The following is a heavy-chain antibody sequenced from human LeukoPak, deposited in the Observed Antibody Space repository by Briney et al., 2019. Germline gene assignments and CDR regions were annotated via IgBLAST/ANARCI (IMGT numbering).Heavy chain of an antibody. V-gene: IGHV4-34*01. CDR2: INHSGST. D-gene: IGHD3-3*01. CDR1: GGSFSGYY. J-gene: IGHJ4*02. CDR3: ARGSTIFGVVTIPYLDY. Sequence: PSETLSLTCAVYGGSFSGYYWSWIRQPPGKGLEWIGEINHSGSTNYNPSLKSRVTISVDTSKNQFSLKLSSVTAADTAVYYCARGSTIFGVVTIPYLDYWGQGTLVTVSS.